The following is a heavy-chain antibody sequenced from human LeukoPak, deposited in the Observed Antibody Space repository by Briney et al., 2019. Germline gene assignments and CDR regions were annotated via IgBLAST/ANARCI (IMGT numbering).Heavy chain of an antibody. CDR2: FDPEDGET. CDR1: GYTLTELS. Sequence: VASVKVSCKVSGYTLTELSMHWVRQAPGKGLEWMGGFDPEDGETIYAQKFQGRVTMTEDTSTDTAYMELSSLRSEDTAVYYCATSPRDTAMAHYYYYMDVWGKGTTVTVSS. V-gene: IGHV1-24*01. D-gene: IGHD5-18*01. CDR3: ATSPRDTAMAHYYYYMDV. J-gene: IGHJ6*03.